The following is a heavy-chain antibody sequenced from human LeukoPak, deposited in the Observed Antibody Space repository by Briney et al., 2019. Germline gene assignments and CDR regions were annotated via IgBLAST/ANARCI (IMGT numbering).Heavy chain of an antibody. J-gene: IGHJ6*02. CDR3: ARGGGMTRYYYGMDV. Sequence: ASVKVSCKASGYTFTSYYMHWVRQAPGQGLEWMGIINPSGGSTSYAQKFQGRVTMTRDTSTSTVYMELSSLRSEDTAVYYCARGGGMTRYYYGMDVWGQGTTVTVSS. CDR1: GYTFTSYY. V-gene: IGHV1-46*01. CDR2: INPSGGST. D-gene: IGHD1-26*01.